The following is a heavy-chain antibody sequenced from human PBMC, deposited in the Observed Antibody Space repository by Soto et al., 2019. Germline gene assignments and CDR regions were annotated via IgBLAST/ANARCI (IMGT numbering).Heavy chain of an antibody. Sequence: XSCTTYGFTFSXSAMSCLPQAPGKGLDWLSAISVGVGSTYYSESVKGRFNISIDNSKNKLYLQMNRLRAEQTAVYSCSKGAAAGFYYYSGMDVWGQGTTGTVSS. J-gene: IGHJ6*02. CDR2: ISVGVGST. CDR1: GFTFSXSA. V-gene: IGHV3-23*01. D-gene: IGHD6-13*01. CDR3: SKGAAAGFYYYSGMDV.